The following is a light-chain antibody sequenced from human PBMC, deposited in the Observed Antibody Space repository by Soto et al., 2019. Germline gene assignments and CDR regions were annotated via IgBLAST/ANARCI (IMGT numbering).Light chain of an antibody. CDR2: KAS. J-gene: IGKJ5*01. CDR3: QHDT. CDR1: QSISSW. Sequence: DIQMTQSPSTLSASVGDRVTITCRASQSISSWLAWYQQKPGKAPKLLIYKASSLESGVPSRFSGSGSGTEFTLTISSLQPDDFATYYCQHDTFGQGTRLEIE. V-gene: IGKV1-5*03.